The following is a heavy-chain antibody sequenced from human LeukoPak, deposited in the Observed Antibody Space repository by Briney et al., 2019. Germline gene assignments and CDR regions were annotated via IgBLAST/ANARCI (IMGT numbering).Heavy chain of an antibody. CDR1: GFTFSSYA. J-gene: IGHJ4*02. V-gene: IGHV3-30-3*01. Sequence: GGSLRPSCAASGFTFSSYAMHWVRQAPGKGLEWVAVISYDGSNKYYADSVKGRFTISRDNSKNTLYLQMNSLRAEDTAVYYCARQPAYSSGWTGYYFDYWGQGTLVTVSS. D-gene: IGHD6-19*01. CDR2: ISYDGSNK. CDR3: ARQPAYSSGWTGYYFDY.